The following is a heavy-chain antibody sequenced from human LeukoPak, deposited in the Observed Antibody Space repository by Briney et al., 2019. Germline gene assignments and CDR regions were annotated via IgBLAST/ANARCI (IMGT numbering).Heavy chain of an antibody. J-gene: IGHJ4*02. V-gene: IGHV1-46*01. CDR2: INPNGGST. Sequence: ASVKVSCKASGYTFTSYYMHWVRQAPGQGLEWMGIINPNGGSTSYAQKFQGRVTMTRDMSTNTVYMELSSLRSEDTAVYYCARSPGYYFDYWGQGTLVTVSS. CDR1: GYTFTSYY. D-gene: IGHD3-10*01. CDR3: ARSPGYYFDY.